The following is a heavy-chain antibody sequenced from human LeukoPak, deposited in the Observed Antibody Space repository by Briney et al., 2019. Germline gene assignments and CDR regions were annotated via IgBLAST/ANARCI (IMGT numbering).Heavy chain of an antibody. D-gene: IGHD2-15*01. CDR3: ATLQWSRRRVDY. CDR2: FDPEDGET. V-gene: IGHV1-24*01. CDR1: GYTLTELS. J-gene: IGHJ4*02. Sequence: ASVKVSCKVSGYTLTELSMHWVRQAPGKGLEWMGGFDPEDGETIYAQKFQGRVTMTEDTSTDTAYMELSSLRSEDTAVYYCATLQWSRRRVDYWGQGTLVTVSS.